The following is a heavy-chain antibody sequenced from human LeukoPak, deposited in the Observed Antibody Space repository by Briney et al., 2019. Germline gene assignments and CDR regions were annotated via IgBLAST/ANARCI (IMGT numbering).Heavy chain of an antibody. CDR2: ISSSGSTI. J-gene: IGHJ4*02. V-gene: IGHV3-11*01. CDR1: GFTFSDYY. CDR3: AKVRGVDTAMVKVLFDY. D-gene: IGHD5-18*01. Sequence: GGSLRLSCAASGFTFSDYYMSWIRQAPGKGLEWVSYISSSGSTIYYADSVKGRFTISRDNAKNSLYLQMNSLRAEGTAVYYCAKVRGVDTAMVKVLFDYWGQETLVTVSS.